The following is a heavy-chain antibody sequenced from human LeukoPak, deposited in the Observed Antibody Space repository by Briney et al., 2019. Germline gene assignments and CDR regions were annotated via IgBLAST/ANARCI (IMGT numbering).Heavy chain of an antibody. Sequence: SETLSLTCTVSGGSISSYYWSWIRQPPGKGLEWIGYIYYSGSTNYNPSLKSRVTISVDMSKNQFSLKLSSVTAADTAVYYCARAQGYSYGLDSWGQGTLVTVSS. J-gene: IGHJ4*02. CDR1: GGSISSYY. CDR3: ARAQGYSYGLDS. CDR2: IYYSGST. V-gene: IGHV4-59*01. D-gene: IGHD5-18*01.